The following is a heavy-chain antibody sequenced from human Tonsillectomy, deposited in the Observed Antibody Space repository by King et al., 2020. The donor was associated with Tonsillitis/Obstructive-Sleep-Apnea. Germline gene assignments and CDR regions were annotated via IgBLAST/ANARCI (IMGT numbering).Heavy chain of an antibody. CDR2: ISHSGST. V-gene: IGHV4-34*01. CDR1: GGSFSGYY. Sequence: VQLQQWGAGLLKPSETLSLTCAVYGGSFSGYYWSWIRQPTGKGLEWIGEISHSGSTNYNPSLKSRVTISVDTSRNQFSLRLTSITAADTAVYYCAKGGLAHDAFDIWGQGTMVTVSS. CDR3: AKGGLAHDAFDI. J-gene: IGHJ3*02.